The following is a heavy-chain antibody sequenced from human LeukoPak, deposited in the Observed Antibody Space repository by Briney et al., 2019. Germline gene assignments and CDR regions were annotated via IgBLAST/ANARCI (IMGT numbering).Heavy chain of an antibody. CDR2: ISGSGDRT. CDR3: AKGYYGSGSYGWFDY. CDR1: GFTFSSSA. Sequence: GGSLRLSCAASGFTFSSSAMSWVRQAPGKGLEWVSTISGSGDRTYYADSVRGRFTISRDNSKNTLFLHMNSLRAEDTAVYSCAKGYYGSGSYGWFDYWGQGTLVTVSS. J-gene: IGHJ4*02. D-gene: IGHD3-10*01. V-gene: IGHV3-23*01.